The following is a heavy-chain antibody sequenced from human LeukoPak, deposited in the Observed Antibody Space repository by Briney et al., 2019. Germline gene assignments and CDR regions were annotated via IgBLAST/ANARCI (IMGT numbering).Heavy chain of an antibody. D-gene: IGHD3-22*01. J-gene: IGHJ4*02. CDR2: INHSGST. Sequence: PSETLSLTCAVYGGSFSGYYWSWIRQPPGKGLEWIGEINHSGSTNYNPSLKSRVTISVDTSKSQFSLKLSSVTAADTAVYYCARRPVDYDSSGYYGPDSAYYFDYWGQGTLVTVSS. CDR1: GGSFSGYY. CDR3: ARRPVDYDSSGYYGPDSAYYFDY. V-gene: IGHV4-34*01.